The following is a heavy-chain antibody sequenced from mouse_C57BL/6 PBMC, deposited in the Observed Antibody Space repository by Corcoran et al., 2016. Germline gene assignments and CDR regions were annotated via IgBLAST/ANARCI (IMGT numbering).Heavy chain of an antibody. CDR1: GYSITSGYY. Sequence: DVQLQESGPGLVKPSQSLSLTCSVTGYSITSGYYWNWIRQFPGNKLEWMGYISYDGSNNYNPSLKNRISITRDTSKNQFFLKLNSVTTEDTATYYCARVNLLFDYWGQGTTLTVSS. D-gene: IGHD2-1*01. CDR2: ISYDGSN. V-gene: IGHV3-6*01. J-gene: IGHJ2*01. CDR3: ARVNLLFDY.